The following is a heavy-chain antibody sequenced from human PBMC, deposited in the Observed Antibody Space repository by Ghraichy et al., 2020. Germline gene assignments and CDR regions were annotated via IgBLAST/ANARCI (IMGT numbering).Heavy chain of an antibody. J-gene: IGHJ6*02. CDR1: GYIFTGYY. CDR3: ARVEHYYDTSGYPYYYGLDV. CDR2: INPNSGGT. V-gene: IGHV1-2*02. Sequence: ASVKVSCTASGYIFTGYYVHWVRQAPGQGLEWMGWINPNSGGTNYAQKFQGRVTMTRDTSIDTAYMELSRLRSDDTAVYYCARVEHYYDTSGYPYYYGLDVWGQGTTVTVSS. D-gene: IGHD3-22*01.